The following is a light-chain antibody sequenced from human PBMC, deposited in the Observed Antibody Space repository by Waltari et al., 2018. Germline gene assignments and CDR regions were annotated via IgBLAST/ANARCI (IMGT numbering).Light chain of an antibody. Sequence: DVVMTPSPLSLPVTLGQPASISCRSSQILVHSDGITYLNWFQQRRGQPPRRLIDTVSNLDSGVQGRFGGSGSGTDFTLKISRVEAEDVGVYYCMQGTQGLRTFGQGTKVEIK. CDR1: QILVHSDGITY. V-gene: IGKV2-30*02. J-gene: IGKJ1*01. CDR3: MQGTQGLRT. CDR2: TVS.